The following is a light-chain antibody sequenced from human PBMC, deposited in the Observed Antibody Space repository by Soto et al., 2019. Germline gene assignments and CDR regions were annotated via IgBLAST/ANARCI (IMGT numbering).Light chain of an antibody. CDR3: TSYTSSSTYV. Sequence: SALTPPASGSGSPGQWIPISCTGTSSDVGGYNYVSWYQQHPGKAPNLMIYEVTNPPSGASSRLSCSQSVHTASLIIPGLQAEDEADYYCTSYTSSSTYVFGTGTKVTVL. V-gene: IGLV2-14*01. J-gene: IGLJ1*01. CDR2: EVT. CDR1: SSDVGGYNY.